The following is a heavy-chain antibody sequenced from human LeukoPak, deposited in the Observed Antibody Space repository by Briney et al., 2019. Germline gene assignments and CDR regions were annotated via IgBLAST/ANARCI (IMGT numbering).Heavy chain of an antibody. Sequence: GGSLRLSCAASGFTVSSNYMSWVRQAPGEGLEWVAFIFTGVSTYNADSVKGRFTISRDNSKNTLYLQMNSLRAEDTAVYYCARRAARRGGHDHWGPGNLVHVSS. V-gene: IGHV3-66*02. CDR3: ARRAARRGGHDH. J-gene: IGHJ5*02. CDR2: IFTGVST. D-gene: IGHD6-6*01. CDR1: GFTVSSNY.